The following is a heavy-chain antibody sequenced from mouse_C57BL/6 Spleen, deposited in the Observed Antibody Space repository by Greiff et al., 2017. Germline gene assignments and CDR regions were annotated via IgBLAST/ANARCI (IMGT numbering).Heavy chain of an antibody. V-gene: IGHV3-1*01. CDR2: ISYSGST. J-gene: IGHJ3*01. Sequence: EVKLMESGPGMVTPSQSLSLTCTVTGYSITSGYDWHWIRHFPGNKLEWMGYISYSGSTNYNPTLKSRISITHDTSKNHFFLKLNSVTTEDTATYYCARGGYDYPFAYWGQGTLVTVSA. D-gene: IGHD2-4*01. CDR1: GYSITSGYD. CDR3: ARGGYDYPFAY.